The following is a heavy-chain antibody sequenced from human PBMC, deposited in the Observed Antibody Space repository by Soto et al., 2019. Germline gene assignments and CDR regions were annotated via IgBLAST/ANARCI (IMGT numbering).Heavy chain of an antibody. CDR2: INHSGST. CDR3: ARGVIVGGPHWFDP. V-gene: IGHV4-34*01. J-gene: IGHJ5*02. CDR1: GGSFSGYY. Sequence: QVQLQQWGAGLLKPSETLSLTCAVYGGSFSGYYWSWIRQPPGKGLEWIGEINHSGSTNYNPSLKIRVTISVDTSKNQFSLKLSSVTAADTAVYYCARGVIVGGPHWFDPWGQGTLVTVSS. D-gene: IGHD1-26*01.